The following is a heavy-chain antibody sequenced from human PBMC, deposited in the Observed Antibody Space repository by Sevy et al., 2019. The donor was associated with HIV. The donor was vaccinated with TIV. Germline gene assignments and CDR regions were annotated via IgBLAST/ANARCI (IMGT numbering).Heavy chain of an antibody. D-gene: IGHD3-10*01. CDR3: TTVGLPIRGSEAFDI. V-gene: IGHV3-15*01. Sequence: GGSLRLSCAASGFTFSIIYMNWVRQSPGKGLEWVGRMKSKTDGGTTDYDGPVKDRFTMSRDASKNTMYLQMNSLKAEDTAVYYCTTVGLPIRGSEAFDIWGQGTMVTVSS. CDR2: MKSKTDGGTT. CDR1: GFTFSIIY. J-gene: IGHJ3*02.